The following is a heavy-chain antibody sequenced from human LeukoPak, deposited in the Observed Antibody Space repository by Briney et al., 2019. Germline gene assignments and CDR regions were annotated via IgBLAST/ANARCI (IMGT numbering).Heavy chain of an antibody. D-gene: IGHD5-18*01. CDR3: VSPRGFSYGYFDY. V-gene: IGHV4-4*02. Sequence: SETLSLTCAVSGGSISSGNWWSWVRQPPGKGLEWIGEIYHSGSTNYNPSLKSRVTISADMSKNQFSLTLGSVSATDTAVYYCVSPRGFSYGYFDYWGQGTLVTVSS. CDR1: GGSISSGNW. CDR2: IYHSGST. J-gene: IGHJ4*02.